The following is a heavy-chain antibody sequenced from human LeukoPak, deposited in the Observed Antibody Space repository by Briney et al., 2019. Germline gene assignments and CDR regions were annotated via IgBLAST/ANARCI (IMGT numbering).Heavy chain of an antibody. CDR1: GYIFTTYD. CDR2: LNPNSGNA. CDR3: ARAGGRRDGYNYGWFDP. J-gene: IGHJ5*02. V-gene: IGHV1-8*03. D-gene: IGHD5-24*01. Sequence: ASVKVSCKASGYIFTTYDIGWVRQATGQGLEWMGWLNPNSGNAGYAQKFQGRVTITTDESTSTAYMELSSLRSEDTAVYYCARAGGRRDGYNYGWFDPWGQGTLVTVSS.